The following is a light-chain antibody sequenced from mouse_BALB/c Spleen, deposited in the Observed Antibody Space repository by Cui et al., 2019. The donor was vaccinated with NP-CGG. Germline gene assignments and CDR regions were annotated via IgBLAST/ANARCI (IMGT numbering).Light chain of an antibody. V-gene: IGLV1*01. CDR3: ALWYSNHWV. CDR2: GTN. Sequence: QAVVTQESALTTSPGETVTLTCRSSTGAVTTSNYANWVQEKPEHLFTGLIGGTNNRAPGVPARFSGSLIGDKAALTITGAQTEDEAKYLCALWYSNHWVFGGGTKLTVL. J-gene: IGLJ1*01. CDR1: TGAVTTSNY.